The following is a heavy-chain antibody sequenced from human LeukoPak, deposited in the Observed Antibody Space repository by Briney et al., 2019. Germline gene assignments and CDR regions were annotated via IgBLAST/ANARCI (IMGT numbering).Heavy chain of an antibody. CDR1: AGSTGSSTYD. CDR2: IFYSGST. J-gene: IGHJ5*02. Sequence: SQSLSLTSTLYAGSTGSSTYDWGWIRQPPGKGREWIGCIFYSGSTYYSPSLKSRVTISVDTSKNQFSLKLGSVTAADTAVYYCASVVLAYYDFWSGYYINWVDPWGQGTLVTVSS. V-gene: IGHV4-39*01. CDR3: ASVVLAYYDFWSGYYINWVDP. D-gene: IGHD3-3*01.